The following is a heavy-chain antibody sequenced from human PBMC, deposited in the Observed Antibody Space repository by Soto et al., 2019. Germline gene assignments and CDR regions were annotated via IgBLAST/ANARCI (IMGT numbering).Heavy chain of an antibody. J-gene: IGHJ5*01. D-gene: IGHD3-3*01. V-gene: IGHV1-8*01. Sequence: QVQLLQSGAEVKRPGASVKVSCRASGYTFTNYDVSWVRQAAGQGLEWMGWLSPATGKTKTTYLPQCRERVSMTWDTSVATADLEVLDLTSDDTAVYYCARGGTAHYDFWSDPRGDWLASWGQGTLVTVSS. CDR3: ARGGTAHYDFWSDPRGDWLAS. CDR2: LSPATGKTKT. CDR1: GYTFTNYD.